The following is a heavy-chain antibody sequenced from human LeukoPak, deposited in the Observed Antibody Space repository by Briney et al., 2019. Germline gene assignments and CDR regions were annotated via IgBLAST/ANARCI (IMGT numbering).Heavy chain of an antibody. CDR2: IISNGGST. CDR3: ARITMGATIANFYCYHMDV. Sequence: PGGSLRLSCAAYGFTFSHYSMHWVRQAPRKGLEYVSAIISNGGSTHYADSVKGRFTISRDNSKNTLYLQMDSLRAEDMAVYYCARITMGATIANFYCYHMDVWGKGATVTVSS. D-gene: IGHD3-3*01. V-gene: IGHV3-64*02. CDR1: GFTFSHYS. J-gene: IGHJ6*03.